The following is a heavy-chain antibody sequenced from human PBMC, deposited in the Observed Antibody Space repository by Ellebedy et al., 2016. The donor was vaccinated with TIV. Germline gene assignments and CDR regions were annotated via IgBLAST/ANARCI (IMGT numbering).Heavy chain of an antibody. CDR2: VSYSGST. V-gene: IGHV4-61*08. CDR3: VGGLRYFAY. D-gene: IGHD3-9*01. Sequence: SETLSLXXTVSGGSVSSDGRHWSWIRQPPGKGLEWIGYVSYSGSTNYNPSLQSRVTISVDTPKNQFSLKLTSVTAADSAVYFCVGGLRYFAYWGQGTLVTVSS. CDR1: GGSVSSDGRH. J-gene: IGHJ4*02.